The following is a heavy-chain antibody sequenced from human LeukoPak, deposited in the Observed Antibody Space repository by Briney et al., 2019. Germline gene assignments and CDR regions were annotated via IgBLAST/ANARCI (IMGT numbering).Heavy chain of an antibody. Sequence: GGSLRLSCAASGFTVSNSYMSWVRQAPGKGLEWVSVIYSGGNPYYADSVKGRFTISRDNSKNTLYLQMNSLRVGDTAVYYCAREQITFGGIIARDWYFDLWGRGTLVTVSS. CDR3: AREQITFGGIIARDWYFDL. CDR2: IYSGGNP. D-gene: IGHD3-16*02. V-gene: IGHV3-53*01. J-gene: IGHJ2*01. CDR1: GFTVSNSY.